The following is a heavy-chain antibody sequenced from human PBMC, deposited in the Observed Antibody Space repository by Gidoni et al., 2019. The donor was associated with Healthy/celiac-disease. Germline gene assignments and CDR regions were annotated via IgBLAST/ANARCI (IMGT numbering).Heavy chain of an antibody. CDR3: ARVGITGATAGDY. D-gene: IGHD1-7*01. Sequence: SVKGRFTISRNNAKNTLYLQMNSLRAEDTAVYYGARVGITGATAGDYWGQGTLVTVSS. J-gene: IGHJ4*02. V-gene: IGHV3-74*01.